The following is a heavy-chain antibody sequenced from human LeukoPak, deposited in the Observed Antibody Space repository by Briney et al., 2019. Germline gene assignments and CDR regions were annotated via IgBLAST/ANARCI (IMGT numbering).Heavy chain of an antibody. Sequence: SETLSLTCAVYGGSFSGYYWSWIRQPPGKGLEWIGEINHSGSTNYNPSLKSRVTISVDTSKNQFSLKLSSVTAADTAVYYCAGRSWWLVQYYFDYWGQGTLVTVSP. CDR2: INHSGST. CDR1: GGSFSGYY. J-gene: IGHJ4*02. CDR3: AGRSWWLVQYYFDY. V-gene: IGHV4-34*01. D-gene: IGHD6-19*01.